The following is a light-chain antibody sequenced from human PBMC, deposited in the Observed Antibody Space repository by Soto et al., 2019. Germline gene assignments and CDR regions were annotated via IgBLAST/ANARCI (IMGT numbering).Light chain of an antibody. J-gene: IGLJ3*02. Sequence: QSALTQPASVSGSPGQSITISCTGTSSDVGGYNHVSWYQQHPGKAPKLMIFEVGNRPSGVSDRFSGSKSANTASLAISGLQAEDEADYYCSSYTTSSTLVFGGGTKLTVL. CDR3: SSYTTSSTLV. CDR2: EVG. V-gene: IGLV2-14*01. CDR1: SSDVGGYNH.